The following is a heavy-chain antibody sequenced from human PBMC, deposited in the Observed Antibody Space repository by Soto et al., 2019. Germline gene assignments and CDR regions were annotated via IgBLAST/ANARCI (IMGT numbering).Heavy chain of an antibody. Sequence: SVKVSCKASGGTFSSYAISWVRQAPGQGLEWMGGIIPIFGTANYAQKFQGRVTITADESTSTAYMELSSLRSEDTAVYYCASREAGYGFGVVINSRVRGTRYGMGVWGQGTTVTVSS. CDR1: GGTFSSYA. D-gene: IGHD3-3*01. J-gene: IGHJ6*02. CDR2: IIPIFGTA. CDR3: ASREAGYGFGVVINSRVRGTRYGMGV. V-gene: IGHV1-69*13.